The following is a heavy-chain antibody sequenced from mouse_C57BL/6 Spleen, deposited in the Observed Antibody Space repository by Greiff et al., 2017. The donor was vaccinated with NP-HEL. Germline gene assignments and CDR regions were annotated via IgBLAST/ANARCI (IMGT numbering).Heavy chain of an antibody. CDR3: ARGGGDFYYGSVFDY. Sequence: VKLMESGAELVKPGASVKISCKASGYAFSSYWMNWVKQRPGKGLEWIGQIYPGDGDTNYNGKFKGKATLTADKSSSTAYMQLSSLTSEDSAVYFCARGGGDFYYGSVFDYWGQGTTLTVSS. V-gene: IGHV1-80*01. J-gene: IGHJ2*01. CDR2: IYPGDGDT. CDR1: GYAFSSYW. D-gene: IGHD1-1*01.